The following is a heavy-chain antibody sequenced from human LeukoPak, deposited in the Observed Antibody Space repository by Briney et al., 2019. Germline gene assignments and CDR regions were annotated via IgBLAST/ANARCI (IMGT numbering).Heavy chain of an antibody. CDR3: AKKGLSYGLADFDY. J-gene: IGHJ4*02. CDR1: GFTLSSYG. D-gene: IGHD5-18*01. CDR2: IRYDGSNK. V-gene: IGHV3-30*02. Sequence: PGGSRRLSCAASGFTLSSYGMHWVRQAPGKGLEWVAFIRYDGSNKYYADSVKGRFTISRDNSKNTLYLQMNSLRAEDTAVYYCAKKGLSYGLADFDYWGQGTLVTVSS.